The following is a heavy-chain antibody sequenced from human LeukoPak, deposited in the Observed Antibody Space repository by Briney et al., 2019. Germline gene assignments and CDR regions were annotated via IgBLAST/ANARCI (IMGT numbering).Heavy chain of an antibody. D-gene: IGHD6-19*01. CDR1: GGSFSGYY. J-gene: IGHJ4*02. CDR3: ARLPAAVAGTRSGTKDY. V-gene: IGHV4-34*01. Sequence: PSETLSLTCAVYGGSFSGYYGSWIRQPPGKGLEWSGEINHSGSTNYNPSLKSRVTISVDTSKNQFSLKLSSVTAADTAVYYCARLPAAVAGTRSGTKDYWGQGTLVTVSS. CDR2: INHSGST.